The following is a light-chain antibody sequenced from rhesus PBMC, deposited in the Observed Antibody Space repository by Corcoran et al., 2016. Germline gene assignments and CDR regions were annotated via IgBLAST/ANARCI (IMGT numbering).Light chain of an antibody. CDR3: LQSSNWLT. J-gene: IGKJ4*01. CDR1: QSVSSY. V-gene: IGKV3-24*04. Sequence: EIVMTQPPATLAFSPGERATLSCRASQSVSSYLAWYQQKPGQAPSLLIYGASSRATGTPDRFSGSGSGTEFPLTISSLEPEDVGVYFCLQSSNWLTFGGGTKVEIK. CDR2: GAS.